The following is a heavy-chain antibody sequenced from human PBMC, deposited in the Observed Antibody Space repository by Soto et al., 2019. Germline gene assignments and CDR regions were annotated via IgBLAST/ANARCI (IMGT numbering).Heavy chain of an antibody. D-gene: IGHD3-3*01. CDR2: MNPNSGNT. CDR1: GYTFTSYD. J-gene: IGHJ6*03. Sequence: ASVKVSCKASGYTFTSYDINWVRQATGQGLEWMGWMNPNSGNTGYAQKFQGRVTMTRNTSISTAYMELSSLRSEDTAVYYYTRADSVFWSAPNRGPQYYYYYYMDVGGKGTTVTVSS. CDR3: TRADSVFWSAPNRGPQYYYYYYMDV. V-gene: IGHV1-8*01.